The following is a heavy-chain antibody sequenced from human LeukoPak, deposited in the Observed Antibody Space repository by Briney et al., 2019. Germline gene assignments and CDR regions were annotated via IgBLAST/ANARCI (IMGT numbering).Heavy chain of an antibody. V-gene: IGHV4-38-2*01. D-gene: IGHD2-21*02. CDR2: IYHSGST. Sequence: PSETLSLTCAVSGYSISSGYYWGRIRQPPGKGLEWIGSIYHSGSTYYNPSLKSRVTISVDTSKNQFSLKLSSVTAADTAVYYCARAGVTPTYFDYWGQGTLVTVSS. CDR3: ARAGVTPTYFDY. J-gene: IGHJ4*02. CDR1: GYSISSGYY.